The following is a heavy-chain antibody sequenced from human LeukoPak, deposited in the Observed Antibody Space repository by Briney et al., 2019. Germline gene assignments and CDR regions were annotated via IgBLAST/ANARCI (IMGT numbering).Heavy chain of an antibody. CDR3: ARDPNGNWWFDP. Sequence: GGSLRLSCAASGFTFSSYGMHWVRQAPGKGLEWVAVISYDGSNKYYADSVKGRFTISRDNAKNMLYLQMNSLRAEDTAVYYCARDPNGNWWFDPWGQGTLVTVSS. J-gene: IGHJ5*02. D-gene: IGHD1-1*01. CDR1: GFTFSSYG. V-gene: IGHV3-30*03. CDR2: ISYDGSNK.